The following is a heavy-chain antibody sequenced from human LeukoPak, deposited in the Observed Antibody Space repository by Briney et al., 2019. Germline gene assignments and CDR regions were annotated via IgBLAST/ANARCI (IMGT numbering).Heavy chain of an antibody. Sequence: PSETLSLTCAVSRDSINSYNWSWIRQPPGKGLEWIGYISTSGSSDYIPSLKSRVTMSVDTSKNQFSLKLTSVTAADTAVYYCARGTSTWVSFDSWGQGTLVTVAS. CDR1: RDSINSYN. CDR3: ARGTSTWVSFDS. J-gene: IGHJ4*02. V-gene: IGHV4-4*09. CDR2: ISTSGSS. D-gene: IGHD7-27*01.